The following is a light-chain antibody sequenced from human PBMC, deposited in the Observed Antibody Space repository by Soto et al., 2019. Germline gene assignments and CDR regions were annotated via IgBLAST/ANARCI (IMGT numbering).Light chain of an antibody. V-gene: IGLV2-14*01. CDR3: CSYTSGTSV. J-gene: IGLJ1*01. CDR2: EVT. Sequence: QSALTQPASVSGSPGQSITISCTGTSTDVGGRNYVSWYQQHPGKAPKVIIYEVTNRPSGISNRFSGSKSGNTASLTISGLQAEDEADYHCCSYTSGTSVFGSGTKLTVL. CDR1: STDVGGRNY.